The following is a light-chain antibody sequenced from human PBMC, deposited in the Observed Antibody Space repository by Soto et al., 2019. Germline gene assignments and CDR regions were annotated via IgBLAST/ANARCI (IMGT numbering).Light chain of an antibody. V-gene: IGKV1-5*03. CDR3: QQFHSFTWT. J-gene: IGKJ1*01. CDR2: KAS. CDR1: QSVGRW. Sequence: DIQMTQSSSTLSESVGASITINCRDIQSVGRWLAWYQQKPGKAPELXIYKASTLQYGVPSRFSGSGSGTEFTLTVSSLQPDDFATFYCQQFHSFTWTFGQGTKVDIK.